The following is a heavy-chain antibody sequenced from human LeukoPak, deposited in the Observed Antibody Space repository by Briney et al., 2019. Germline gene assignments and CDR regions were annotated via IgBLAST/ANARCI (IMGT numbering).Heavy chain of an antibody. V-gene: IGHV1-2*02. D-gene: IGHD3-9*01. CDR2: INPNSGGT. CDR1: GYTFTGYY. CDR3: VRFDWLLHSFDY. J-gene: IGHJ4*02. Sequence: ASVKVSCKASGYTFTGYYMHWVRQAPGQGLEWMGWINPNSGGTNYAQKFQGRVTMTRDTSISTAYMELSRLRSDGTAVYYCVRFDWLLHSFDYWGQGTLVTVSS.